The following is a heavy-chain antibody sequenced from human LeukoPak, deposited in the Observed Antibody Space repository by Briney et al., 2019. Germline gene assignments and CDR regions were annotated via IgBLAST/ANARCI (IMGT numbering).Heavy chain of an antibody. Sequence: QSGGSLRLSCAASGFTFSSYEMNWVRQAPGKGLERVSYISSSGSTIYYADSVKGRFTISRDNAKNSLYLQMNSLRAEDTAVYYCARNIAVAGALFDYWGQGTLVTVSS. J-gene: IGHJ4*02. CDR1: GFTFSSYE. D-gene: IGHD6-19*01. CDR2: ISSSGSTI. CDR3: ARNIAVAGALFDY. V-gene: IGHV3-48*03.